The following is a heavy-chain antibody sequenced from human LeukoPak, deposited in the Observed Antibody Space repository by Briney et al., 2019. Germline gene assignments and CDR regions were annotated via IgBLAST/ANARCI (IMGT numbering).Heavy chain of an antibody. V-gene: IGHV4-34*01. CDR2: INHSGST. D-gene: IGHD1-1*01. Sequence: SETLSLTCAVYGGSFSGYYWSWIRQPPGKGLEWIGEINHSGSTNYNPSLKSRVTISVDTSENQFSLKLSSVTAADTAVYYCASAKLTTYYYYMDVWGKGTTVTVSS. J-gene: IGHJ6*03. CDR3: ASAKLTTYYYYMDV. CDR1: GGSFSGYY.